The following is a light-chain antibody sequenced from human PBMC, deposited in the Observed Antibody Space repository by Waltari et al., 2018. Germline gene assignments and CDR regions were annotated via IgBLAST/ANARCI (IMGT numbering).Light chain of an antibody. CDR2: DVF. J-gene: IGLJ3*02. Sequence: QSALTQPASVSGSPGQSIPISCTGTSSDVGFYNYVSWYQQHPGKAPKLILYDVFERPSGVSNRFSGSKSGNTASLTISGLQAEDEADYYCNSYAGSSSWVFGGGTKLTVL. CDR1: SSDVGFYNY. CDR3: NSYAGSSSWV. V-gene: IGLV2-14*01.